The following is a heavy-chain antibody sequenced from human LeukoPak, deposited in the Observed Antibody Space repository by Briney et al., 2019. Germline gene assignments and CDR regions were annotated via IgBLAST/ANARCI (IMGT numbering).Heavy chain of an antibody. CDR1: GFTFDDYA. V-gene: IGHV3-9*01. Sequence: GKSLRLSCAASGFTFDDYAMHWVRQAPGKGLEWVSGISWNSGSIGYADSVKGRFTISRDNAKNSLYLQMNSLRAEDTALYYCAKADDYGDYEDNLDYWGQGTLVTVSS. CDR2: ISWNSGSI. D-gene: IGHD4-17*01. CDR3: AKADDYGDYEDNLDY. J-gene: IGHJ4*02.